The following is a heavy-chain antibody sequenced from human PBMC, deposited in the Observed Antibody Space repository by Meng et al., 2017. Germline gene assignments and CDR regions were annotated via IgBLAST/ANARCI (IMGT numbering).Heavy chain of an antibody. J-gene: IGHJ5*02. Sequence: LVLSGVEVRNAGFLVKCSCKACGGTFSSYAISWVRQAPGQGLEWMGGIIPIFGTANYAQKFQGRVTITADESTSTAYMELSSLRSEDTAVYYCARGGYSYGLWFDPWGQGTLVTVSS. CDR2: IIPIFGTA. CDR3: ARGGYSYGLWFDP. V-gene: IGHV1-69*01. D-gene: IGHD5-18*01. CDR1: GGTFSSYA.